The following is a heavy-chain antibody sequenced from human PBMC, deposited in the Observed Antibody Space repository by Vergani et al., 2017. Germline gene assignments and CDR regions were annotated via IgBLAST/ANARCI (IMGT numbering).Heavy chain of an antibody. D-gene: IGHD3-16*01. Sequence: EVQLVESGGGLVKPGGSLRLSCAASGFTFSSYSMNWVRQAPGKGLEWVSYISSSSSTIYYADSVKGRFTISRDNAKNSLYLQMNSLRAEDTAVYYCARVSQGGAFDIWGQGTMVTVSS. CDR3: ARVSQGGAFDI. CDR1: GFTFSSYS. V-gene: IGHV3-21*05. J-gene: IGHJ3*02. CDR2: ISSSSSTI.